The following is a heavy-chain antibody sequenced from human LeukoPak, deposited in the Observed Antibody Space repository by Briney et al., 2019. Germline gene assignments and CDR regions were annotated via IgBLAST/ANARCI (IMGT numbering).Heavy chain of an antibody. D-gene: IGHD2-2*01. CDR1: GFTFSDYY. V-gene: IGHV3-11*01. J-gene: IGHJ6*02. CDR3: ARGCSTSCHSPGKYYYAMDV. CDR2: ISRSGSTI. Sequence: TGGSLRLSCAASGFTFSDYYMSWIRQAPGKGLEWLSYISRSGSTIYYAASVKGRFTISRDSANNSLYLQMDSLRAEDTAVYYCARGCSTSCHSPGKYYYAMDVWGRGTTVAVSS.